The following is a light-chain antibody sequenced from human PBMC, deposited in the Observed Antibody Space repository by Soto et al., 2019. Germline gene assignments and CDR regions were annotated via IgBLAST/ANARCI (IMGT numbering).Light chain of an antibody. CDR3: QQYYTWPLT. CDR1: QSVSSN. Sequence: EILMTQSPATLSVSPGERVTLSCMASQSVSSNLAWYQQKPGQAPRLLIYGASSRATGIPVRFSGSGSGTEFTLTISSLQSEDFAIYYCQQYYTWPLTFGQGTRLEI. V-gene: IGKV3-15*01. CDR2: GAS. J-gene: IGKJ5*01.